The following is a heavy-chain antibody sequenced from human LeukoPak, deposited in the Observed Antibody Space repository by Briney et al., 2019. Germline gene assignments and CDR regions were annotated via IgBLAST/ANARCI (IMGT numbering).Heavy chain of an antibody. CDR2: VDPEDGET. J-gene: IGHJ4*02. Sequence: ASVKVSCKVSGYTFTDYYMHWVQQAPGKGLEWMGLVDPEDGETIYAQKFQGRVTMTEDTSTDTAYMELSSLRSEDTAVYYCATETIAAAGIYYFDYWGQGTLVTVSS. CDR3: ATETIAAAGIYYFDY. D-gene: IGHD6-13*01. CDR1: GYTFTDYY. V-gene: IGHV1-69-2*01.